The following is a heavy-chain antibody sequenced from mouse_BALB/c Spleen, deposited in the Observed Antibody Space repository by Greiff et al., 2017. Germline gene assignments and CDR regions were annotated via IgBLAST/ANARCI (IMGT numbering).Heavy chain of an antibody. Sequence: QVQLQQSGAELVKPGASVKLSCKASGYTFTEYIIHWVKQRSGQGLEWIGWFYPGSGSIKYNEKFKDKATLTADKSSSTVYMELSRLTSEDSAVYFCARHETDGYYLYYAMDYWGQGTSVTVSS. CDR2: FYPGSGSI. V-gene: IGHV1-62-2*01. CDR3: ARHETDGYYLYYAMDY. J-gene: IGHJ4*01. CDR1: GYTFTEYI. D-gene: IGHD2-3*01.